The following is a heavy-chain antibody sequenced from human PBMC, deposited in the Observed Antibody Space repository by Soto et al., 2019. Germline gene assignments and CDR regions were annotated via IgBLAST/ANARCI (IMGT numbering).Heavy chain of an antibody. CDR3: ARDHGVTIFGVVIHPYYYYYYGMDG. CDR2: ISAYNGNT. V-gene: IGHV1-18*01. D-gene: IGHD3-3*01. Sequence: ASVKVSCKASGYTFTSYGISWVRQAPVQGLEWMGWISAYNGNTNSAQNLQGRVTMTTDPSTSTAYMELMSLRSDDTAVYYCARDHGVTIFGVVIHPYYYYYYGMDGWGQGTTVTVSS. CDR1: GYTFTSYG. J-gene: IGHJ6*02.